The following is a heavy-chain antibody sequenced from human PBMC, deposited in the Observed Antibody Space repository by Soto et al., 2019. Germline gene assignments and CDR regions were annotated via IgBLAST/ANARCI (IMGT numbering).Heavy chain of an antibody. J-gene: IGHJ3*02. CDR1: GYTFTSYD. D-gene: IGHD3-3*01. CDR3: ARGLRRTYYDFWSGYSPDAFDS. Sequence: ASVKVSCKASGYTFTSYDINWVRQATGQGLEWMGWMNPNSGNTGYAQKFQGRVTMTRNTSISTAYMELSSLRSEDTAVYYCARGLRRTYYDFWSGYSPDAFDSWGQGTLVTV. V-gene: IGHV1-8*01. CDR2: MNPNSGNT.